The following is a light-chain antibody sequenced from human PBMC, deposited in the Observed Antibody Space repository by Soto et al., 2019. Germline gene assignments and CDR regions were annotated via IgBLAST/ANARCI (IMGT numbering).Light chain of an antibody. CDR2: EDI. Sequence: QSVLTQPASVSGSPGQSITISCTGTSSDIGRYNLVSWYQQHPGKAPKLIIYEDIERPSGVSDRFSGSKSGTTASLTISGLQTEDEADYYCCSYAGGASVVFGGGTKLTVL. CDR1: SSDIGRYNL. V-gene: IGLV2-23*01. J-gene: IGLJ2*01. CDR3: CSYAGGASVV.